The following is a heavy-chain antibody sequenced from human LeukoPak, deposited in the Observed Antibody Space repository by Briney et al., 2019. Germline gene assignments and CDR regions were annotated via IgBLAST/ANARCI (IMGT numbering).Heavy chain of an antibody. V-gene: IGHV5-51*01. CDR3: ARGYCSSTSCLTAFDY. J-gene: IGHJ4*02. D-gene: IGHD2-2*01. CDR1: GYSFTSYW. Sequence: GASLKISCKGSGYSFTSYWIGWVRQMPGKGLEWVGIIYPGDSDTRYSPSFQGQVTISADKSISTAYLQWSSLKASDTAMYFCARGYCSSTSCLTAFDYWGQGTLVTVSS. CDR2: IYPGDSDT.